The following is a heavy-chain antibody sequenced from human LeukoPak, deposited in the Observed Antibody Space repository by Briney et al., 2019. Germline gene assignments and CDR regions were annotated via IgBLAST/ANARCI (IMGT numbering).Heavy chain of an antibody. CDR1: GFTFSSYW. Sequence: GGSLRLSCAACGFTFSSYWMSWVRQAPGKGLEWVANIKQVGSEKYYVDSVKGRFTISRDNAKNSLYLQMNSLRAEDTAVYYCARDVLRYFDWLSVGNWFDPWGQGTLVTVSS. CDR3: ARDVLRYFDWLSVGNWFDP. CDR2: IKQVGSEK. J-gene: IGHJ5*02. V-gene: IGHV3-7*01. D-gene: IGHD3-9*01.